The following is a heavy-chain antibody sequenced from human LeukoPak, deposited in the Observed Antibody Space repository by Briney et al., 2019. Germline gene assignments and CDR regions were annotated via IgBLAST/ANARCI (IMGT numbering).Heavy chain of an antibody. J-gene: IGHJ5*02. D-gene: IGHD6-19*01. CDR1: GGSISSYY. V-gene: IGHV4-34*01. CDR3: ARHVRKRGIAVAGTPGWFDP. Sequence: SETLSLTCTVSGGSISSYYWSWIRQPPGKGLEWIGEINHSGSTNYNPSLEGRVTISVDTSKNQFSLKLSSVTAADTVVYYCARHVRKRGIAVAGTPGWFDPWGQGTLVTVSS. CDR2: INHSGST.